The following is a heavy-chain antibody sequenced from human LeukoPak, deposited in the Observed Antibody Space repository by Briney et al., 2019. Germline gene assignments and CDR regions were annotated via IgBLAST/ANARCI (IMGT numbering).Heavy chain of an antibody. CDR2: IYYSGST. CDR1: GGSISSSSYY. J-gene: IGHJ4*02. V-gene: IGHV4-39*01. Sequence: SETLSLTCTVSGGSISSSSYYWGWIRQPPGKGLEWIGSIYYSGSTYYNPSLKSRVTISVDTSKNQFSLKLSSVTAADTAVYYCARRLRFLEWQSPFDYWGQGTLVTVSS. D-gene: IGHD3-3*01. CDR3: ARRLRFLEWQSPFDY.